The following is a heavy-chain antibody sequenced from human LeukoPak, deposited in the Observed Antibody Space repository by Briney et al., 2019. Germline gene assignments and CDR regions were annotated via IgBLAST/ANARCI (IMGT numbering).Heavy chain of an antibody. CDR1: GYTFTSYG. D-gene: IGHD3/OR15-3a*01. CDR3: AREWTGDPTYFDY. J-gene: IGHJ4*02. V-gene: IGHV1-18*01. Sequence: ASVKVSCKASGYTFTSYGISWVRQAPGQGLEWMEWISAYNGNTNYAQKLQGRVTMTTDTSTSTAYMELSSLRSEDTAVYYCAREWTGDPTYFDYWGQGTLVTVSS. CDR2: ISAYNGNT.